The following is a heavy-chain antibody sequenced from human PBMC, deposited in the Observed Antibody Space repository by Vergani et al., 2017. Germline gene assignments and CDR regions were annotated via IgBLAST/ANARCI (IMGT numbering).Heavy chain of an antibody. Sequence: EVQLVESGGGLVQPGRSLRLSCAASGFTFDDYAMHWVRQAPGKGLEWVSGISWNSGSIGYADSVKGRFTISRDNAKNSLYLQMNSLRAEDTALYYCARLVTFYGDYRFDYWGQGTLVTVSS. V-gene: IGHV3-9*01. J-gene: IGHJ4*02. CDR3: ARLVTFYGDYRFDY. CDR2: ISWNSGSI. D-gene: IGHD4-17*01. CDR1: GFTFDDYA.